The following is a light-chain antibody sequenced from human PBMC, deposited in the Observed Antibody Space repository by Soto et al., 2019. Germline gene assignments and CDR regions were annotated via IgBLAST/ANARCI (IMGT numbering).Light chain of an antibody. CDR3: QQYDSYPLT. Sequence: DIQMTQSPSTLSASVGDRVTISCRASQSISTWLAWYQQKPGKAPKLLIYKASSLESGVPSRFSGSGSGTKFTLTISCLQPDDSATYYCQQYDSYPLTFGGGTKVEIK. CDR1: QSISTW. V-gene: IGKV1-5*03. CDR2: KAS. J-gene: IGKJ4*01.